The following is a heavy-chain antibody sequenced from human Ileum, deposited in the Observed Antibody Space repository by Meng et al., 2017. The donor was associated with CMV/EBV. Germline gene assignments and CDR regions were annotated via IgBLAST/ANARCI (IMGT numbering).Heavy chain of an antibody. D-gene: IGHD2-2*02. J-gene: IGHJ1*01. V-gene: IGHV1-8*01. CDR3: ARAGVHCSSTSCYTGYFQH. Sequence: ASVKVSCKASGYTFTSYDINWVRQATGQGLEWMGWMNPNSGNTGYAQKFQGRVTMTRNTSISTAYMELSSLRSEDTAVYYCARAGVHCSSTSCYTGYFQHWGQGTLVIVSS. CDR1: GYTFTSYD. CDR2: MNPNSGNT.